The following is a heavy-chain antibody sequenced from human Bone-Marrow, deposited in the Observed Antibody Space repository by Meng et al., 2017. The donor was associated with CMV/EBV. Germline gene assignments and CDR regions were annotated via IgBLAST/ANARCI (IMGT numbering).Heavy chain of an antibody. CDR1: GYTFTSYG. Sequence: VQRVQSGVEVKKPGASGKVSCKASGYTFTSYGISWVRQAPGQGLEWMGWISAYNGNTNYAQKLQGRVTMTTDTSTSTAYMELRSLRSDDTAVYYCVWITMVRGVTGGVGFNPWGQGTLVTVSS. J-gene: IGHJ5*02. D-gene: IGHD3-10*01. CDR2: ISAYNGNT. CDR3: VWITMVRGVTGGVGFNP. V-gene: IGHV1-18*01.